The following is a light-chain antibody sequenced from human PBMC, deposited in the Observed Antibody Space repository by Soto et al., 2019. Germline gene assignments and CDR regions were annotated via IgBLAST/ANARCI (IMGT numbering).Light chain of an antibody. CDR3: QHYDSLPIT. CDR1: QSVRSSF. J-gene: IGKJ5*01. V-gene: IGKV3-20*01. CDR2: GAS. Sequence: LVITHSPATLSVSPGERATLSCRASQSVRSSFLAWYQQKPGQAPSLLIYGASSRATGIPDRFSGSGSGTDFTLTISRLEPEDFAVFYCQHYDSLPITFGQGTRLEIK.